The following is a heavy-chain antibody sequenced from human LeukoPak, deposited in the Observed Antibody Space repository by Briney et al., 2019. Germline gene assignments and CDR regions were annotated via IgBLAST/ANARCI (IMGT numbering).Heavy chain of an antibody. CDR1: GFTFSSYA. CDR3: AKGLNPGGCGSCYYFDY. D-gene: IGHD1-26*01. J-gene: IGHJ4*02. Sequence: GGSLRLSCAASGFTFSSYAMSWVRQAPGKGLEWVSAISGSGGSTYYADSVKGRFTISRDNSKNTLYLQMNSLRAEDTAVYYCAKGLNPGGCGSCYYFDYWGQGTLVTVSS. CDR2: ISGSGGST. V-gene: IGHV3-23*01.